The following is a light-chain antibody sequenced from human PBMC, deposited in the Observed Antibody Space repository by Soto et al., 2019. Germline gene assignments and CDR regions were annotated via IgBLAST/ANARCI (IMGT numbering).Light chain of an antibody. J-gene: IGKJ3*01. V-gene: IGKV3-20*01. CDR3: QQYGSSPRT. CDR1: QSINSDY. CDR2: GSS. Sequence: EIVLTQSPDTLSLSPGERATLSCRASQSINSDYLAWYQQKPGQAPRLLIYGSSSRVSGIPDRFSGSGSGTDFTLTINRLEPEDFAVYYCQQYGSSPRTFGPGTKVDIK.